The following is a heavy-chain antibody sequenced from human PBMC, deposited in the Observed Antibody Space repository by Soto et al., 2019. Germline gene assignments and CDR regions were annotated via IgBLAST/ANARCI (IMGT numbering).Heavy chain of an antibody. CDR1: GFTVSSNY. D-gene: IGHD3-10*01. V-gene: IGHV3-66*01. J-gene: IGHJ4*02. CDR3: ATPRGNLDY. Sequence: EVQLVESGGGLVQPGGSLRLSCAASGFTVSSNYMSWVRQAPGKGLEWVSAIYSDGATYYADSVKGRFTISRDNFRNTLYLQMNNLRAEDTSVYYCATPRGNLDYWGRGTLVTV. CDR2: IYSDGAT.